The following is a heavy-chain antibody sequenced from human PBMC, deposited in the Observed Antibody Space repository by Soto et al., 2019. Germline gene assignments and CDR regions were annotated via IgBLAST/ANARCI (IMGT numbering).Heavy chain of an antibody. J-gene: IGHJ4*02. CDR3: ARQAARPPKVVDY. CDR1: GGSVSSGSYY. D-gene: IGHD6-6*01. Sequence: QVQLQESGPGLVKPSETLSLTCTVSGGSVSSGSYYWSWIRQPPGKGLEWIGYIYNSGSTNYNPSLKSRVTISVDTSKSQCSLKLSSVTAADTAVYYCARQAARPPKVVDYWGQGTLVTVSS. V-gene: IGHV4-61*01. CDR2: IYNSGST.